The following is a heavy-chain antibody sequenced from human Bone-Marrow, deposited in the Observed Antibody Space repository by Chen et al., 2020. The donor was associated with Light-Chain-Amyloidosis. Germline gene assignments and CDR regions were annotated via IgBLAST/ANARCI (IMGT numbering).Heavy chain of an antibody. CDR1: GYSFPNYC. CDR3: ARRRDGYNFDY. CDR2: IYPDDSDA. Sequence: VQLEQAGPEEKTPGESMKTSRTGSGYSFPNYCIGWVRQIPGKGLEWMGVIYPDDSDARYSPSFEGQVTISADKSITTAYLQWRSLKDSDTAMYYCARRRDGYNFDYWGQGTLVTVSS. J-gene: IGHJ4*02. D-gene: IGHD5-12*01. V-gene: IGHV5-51*01.